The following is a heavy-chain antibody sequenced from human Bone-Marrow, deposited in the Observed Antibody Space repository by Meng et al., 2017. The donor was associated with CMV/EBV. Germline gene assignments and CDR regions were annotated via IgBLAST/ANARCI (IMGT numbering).Heavy chain of an antibody. V-gene: IGHV4-61*01. CDR3: ARASPAPGFDP. CDR2: IYYSGST. CDR1: GGSVSSGSYY. D-gene: IGHD2-2*01. Sequence: CPVSGGSVSSGSYYWSWIRQPPGKGLEWIGYIYYSGSTNYNPSLKSRVTISVDTSKNQFSLKLSSVTAADTAVYYCARASPAPGFDPWGQGTLVTVSS. J-gene: IGHJ5*02.